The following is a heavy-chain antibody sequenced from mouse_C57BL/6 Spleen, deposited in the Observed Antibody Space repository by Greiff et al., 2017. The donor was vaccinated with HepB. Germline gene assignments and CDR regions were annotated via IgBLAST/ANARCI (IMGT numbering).Heavy chain of an antibody. CDR2: IDPSDSET. V-gene: IGHV1-52*01. CDR1: GYTFTSYW. D-gene: IGHD2-4*01. Sequence: QVHVKQSGAELVRPGSSVKLSCKASGYTFTSYWMHWVKQRPIQGLEWIGNIDPSDSETHYNQKFKDKATLTVDKSSSTAYMQLSSLTSEDSAVYYCARRYDYDGAMDYWGQGTSVTVSS. J-gene: IGHJ4*01. CDR3: ARRYDYDGAMDY.